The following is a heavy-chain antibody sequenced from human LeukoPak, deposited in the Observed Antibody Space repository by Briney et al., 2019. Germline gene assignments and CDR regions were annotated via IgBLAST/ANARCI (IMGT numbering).Heavy chain of an antibody. CDR3: ARWAQPYHYYYMDV. V-gene: IGHV1-8*03. CDR2: MNPNSGNT. J-gene: IGHJ6*03. CDR1: GYTFTSYD. Sequence: ASVKVSCKASGYTFTSYDINWVRQATGQGLEWMGWMNPNSGNTAYAQKFQGRVTITRNTSISTAYMEPRSLRSDDTAVYYCARWAQPYHYYYMDVWGKGTTVTISS.